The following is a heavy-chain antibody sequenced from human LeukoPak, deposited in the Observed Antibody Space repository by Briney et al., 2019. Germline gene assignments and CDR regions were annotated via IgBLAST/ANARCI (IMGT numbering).Heavy chain of an antibody. J-gene: IGHJ4*02. CDR3: ARGAYDRSGYYAPYSDY. CDR2: IYSSGST. Sequence: SETLSLTCTVSGGSLSSYYWSWIRQPPGKGLEWIGHIYSSGSTNYNPSLKSRVTISLHTSKNQFSLKLSSVTAADTAVYYCARGAYDRSGYYAPYSDYWGQGTLVTVSS. D-gene: IGHD3-22*01. V-gene: IGHV4-59*01. CDR1: GGSLSSYY.